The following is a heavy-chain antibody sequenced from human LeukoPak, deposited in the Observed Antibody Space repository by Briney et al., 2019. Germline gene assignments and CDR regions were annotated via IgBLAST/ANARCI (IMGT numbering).Heavy chain of an antibody. Sequence: SETLSLTCTVSGGSISSSSYYWGWIRQPPGKGLEWIGSIYYSGSTYYNPSLKSRVTISVDTSKNQFSLKLSSVTAADTAVYYCATTGDYGDYYIDYWGQGTLVTVSS. D-gene: IGHD4-17*01. CDR3: ATTGDYGDYYIDY. CDR1: GGSISSSSYY. J-gene: IGHJ4*02. CDR2: IYYSGST. V-gene: IGHV4-39*01.